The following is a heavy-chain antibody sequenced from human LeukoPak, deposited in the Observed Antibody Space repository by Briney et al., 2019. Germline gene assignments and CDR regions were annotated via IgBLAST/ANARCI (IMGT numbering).Heavy chain of an antibody. Sequence: PGGSLRLSCAASEFTFSSYGMHWVRQAPGKGLEWVALISNDGSNKYYADSVKGRFTISRDNSKNTLYLQMNSLRIEDTAVYYCAKKGYGSETYRSFDYWGQGTLVTVSS. CDR2: ISNDGSNK. V-gene: IGHV3-30*18. D-gene: IGHD3-10*01. CDR3: AKKGYGSETYRSFDY. CDR1: EFTFSSYG. J-gene: IGHJ4*02.